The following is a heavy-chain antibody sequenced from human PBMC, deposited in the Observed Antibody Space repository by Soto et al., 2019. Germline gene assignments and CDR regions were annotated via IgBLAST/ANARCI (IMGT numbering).Heavy chain of an antibody. CDR1: GFTFSNYA. CDR2: MSGTGGNT. J-gene: IGHJ4*02. CDR3: AKKYYFGSGSYVFYFDY. Sequence: EVQLLESGGGSVQPGGSLRLSCAASGFTFSNYAMTWVRQAPGKGLEWVSTMSGTGGNTYYADSVKGRFTISRDNSKNTLYLQMNSLRAEDTAVYYCAKKYYFGSGSYVFYFDYWGQGTLVTVSS. V-gene: IGHV3-23*01. D-gene: IGHD3-10*01.